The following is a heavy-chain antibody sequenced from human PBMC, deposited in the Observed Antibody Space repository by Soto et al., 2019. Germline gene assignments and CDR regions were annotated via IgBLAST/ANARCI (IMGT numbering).Heavy chain of an antibody. CDR1: GGSFSGYY. V-gene: IGHV4-34*01. CDR3: ARGGQYSYHISRY. J-gene: IGHJ4*02. Sequence: SETLSLTCAVYGGSFSGYYWSWIRQPPGKGLEWIGEINHSGSTNYNPSLKSRVTISVDTSKNQFSLKLSSVTAADTAVYYCARGGQYSYHISRYCCQGPLLTLS. D-gene: IGHD5-18*01. CDR2: INHSGST.